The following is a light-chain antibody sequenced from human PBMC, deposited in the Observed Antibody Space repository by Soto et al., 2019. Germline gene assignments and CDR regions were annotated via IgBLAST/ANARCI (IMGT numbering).Light chain of an antibody. CDR1: SSNIGAGYD. J-gene: IGLJ3*02. CDR2: GNS. V-gene: IGLV1-40*01. Sequence: QSVPTQPPSVSGAPGQRVTISCTGSSSNIGAGYDVHWYQQLPGTAPKLLIYGNSNRPSGVPDRFSGSKSGTSASLAITGLQAEDEAHYYCQSYDSSLSGSVFGGGTKLTVL. CDR3: QSYDSSLSGSV.